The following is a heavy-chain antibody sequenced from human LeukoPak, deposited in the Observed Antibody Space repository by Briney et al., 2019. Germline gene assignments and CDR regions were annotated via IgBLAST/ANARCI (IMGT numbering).Heavy chain of an antibody. CDR1: GFAFATYP. D-gene: IGHD2-2*01. CDR2: FSGSGGRT. J-gene: IGHJ4*02. CDR3: AKVTSSYNYFDY. V-gene: IGHV3-23*01. Sequence: PGGSLRLSCEASGFAFATYPMSWVRQAPGKGLEWVSTFSGSGGRTLYADSVKGRFTISRDHSKSTLSLQMNSLRAEDTAVYYCAKVTSSYNYFDYWGQGSLVTVSS.